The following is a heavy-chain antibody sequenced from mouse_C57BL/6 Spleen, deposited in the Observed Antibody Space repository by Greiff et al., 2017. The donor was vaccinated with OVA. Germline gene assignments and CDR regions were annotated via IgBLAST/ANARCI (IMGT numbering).Heavy chain of an antibody. V-gene: IGHV1-54*01. J-gene: IGHJ3*01. Sequence: VQLQESGAELVRPGTSVKVSCKASGYSFTNYLIAWVKQRPGQGLEWIGVINPGSGGTNYNEKLKGKATLTADKSSRTAYMQLSSLTSEDSAVYFCAREGITTVVDWFAYWGQGTLVTVSA. D-gene: IGHD1-1*01. CDR1: GYSFTNYL. CDR3: AREGITTVVDWFAY. CDR2: INPGSGGT.